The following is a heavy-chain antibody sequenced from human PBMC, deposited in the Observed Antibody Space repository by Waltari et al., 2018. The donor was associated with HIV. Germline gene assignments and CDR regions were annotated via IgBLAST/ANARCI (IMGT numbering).Heavy chain of an antibody. CDR2: IDWDDDK. V-gene: IGHV2-70*01. CDR3: VRISIVGARRDYLFDY. Sequence: QVTLRESGPALVKPTQTLTLTCTFSGFSLSTSGMCVSWIRQPPGKALEWLALIDWDDDKYYSTSLKTRLTISKDTSKSQVVLTMTNMDPVDTATYYCVRISIVGARRDYLFDYWGQGTLVTVSS. D-gene: IGHD1-26*01. CDR1: GFSLSTSGMC. J-gene: IGHJ4*02.